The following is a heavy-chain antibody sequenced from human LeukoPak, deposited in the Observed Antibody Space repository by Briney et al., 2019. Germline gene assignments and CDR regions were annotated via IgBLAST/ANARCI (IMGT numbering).Heavy chain of an antibody. Sequence: RGSLRLSCAASGFTFSNDEMNWVREPPGKGLEWISYISSSATTIPYADSLKGRFTISRDNAKNSLYLQMNSLRAEDTAVYYCARVLTDYFDYWGQGTLVTVSS. V-gene: IGHV3-48*03. CDR2: ISSSATTI. J-gene: IGHJ4*02. CDR1: GFTFSNDE. D-gene: IGHD3-9*01. CDR3: ARVLTDYFDY.